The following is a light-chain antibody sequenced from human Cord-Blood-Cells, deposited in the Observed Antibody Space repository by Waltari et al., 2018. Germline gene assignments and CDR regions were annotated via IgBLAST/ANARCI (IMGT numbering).Light chain of an antibody. J-gene: IGLJ2*01. Sequence: SYELTQPPSVSVSPGQTASITCSGDKLGDKYACWYQQNPGQSPVLVIYQDSKRPSGIPGRFSGSNSGNTATLTISGTQAMDEADYYCQAWDSSNVVFGGGTKLTVL. CDR2: QDS. V-gene: IGLV3-1*01. CDR1: KLGDKY. CDR3: QAWDSSNVV.